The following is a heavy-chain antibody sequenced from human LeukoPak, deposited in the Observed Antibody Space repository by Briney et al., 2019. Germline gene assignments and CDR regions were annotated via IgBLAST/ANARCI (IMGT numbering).Heavy chain of an antibody. V-gene: IGHV3-30*02. Sequence: PGGSLRLSCAASGFTFSSYGMHWVRQAPGKGLEWVTFMHSDGTNKYYADSVKGRFTVPRDNSKNTLYLQMNSLRAEDTAVYYCAKGATGDWGQGTLVTVSS. CDR2: MHSDGTNK. D-gene: IGHD1-26*01. CDR3: AKGATGD. J-gene: IGHJ4*02. CDR1: GFTFSSYG.